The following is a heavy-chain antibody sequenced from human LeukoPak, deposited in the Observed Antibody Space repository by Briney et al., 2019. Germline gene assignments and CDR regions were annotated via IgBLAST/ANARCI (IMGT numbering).Heavy chain of an antibody. J-gene: IGHJ4*02. CDR1: GFTFSDYY. V-gene: IGHV3-11*03. CDR3: ARQLDDSVDY. D-gene: IGHD5-18*01. CDR2: ISSSSSYT. Sequence: PGASLRLSCAASGFTFSDYYMSWIRQAPGQGLEWISYISSSSSYTNYADSVKGRFTISRDNAKNSLYLQMNSLRSDDTAVYYCARQLDDSVDYWGQGTLVTVSS.